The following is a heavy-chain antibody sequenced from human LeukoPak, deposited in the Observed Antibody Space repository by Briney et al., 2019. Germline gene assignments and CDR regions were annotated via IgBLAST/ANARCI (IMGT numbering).Heavy chain of an antibody. V-gene: IGHV3-21*06. Sequence: GGSLRLSCAASGFSFSSYNMYWVRQAPGQGLEWVSSITTTGGSIYYADSVRGRFTISRDNAKNSLFLQMNTLRIEDTAVYYCATSFGATRGYWGQGTLVTVSS. J-gene: IGHJ4*02. CDR3: ATSFGATRGY. CDR2: ITTTGGSI. CDR1: GFSFSSYN. D-gene: IGHD3-10*01.